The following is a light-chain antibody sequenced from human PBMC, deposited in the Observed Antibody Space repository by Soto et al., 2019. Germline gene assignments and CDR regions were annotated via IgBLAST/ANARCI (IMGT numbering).Light chain of an antibody. J-gene: IGLJ1*01. Sequence: QSVLTQPPSVSGAPGQRVTISCTGSSSNIGAGYDVHWYQQLPGAAPRLLIYGDTNRPSGVPDRFSGSKFDPSASLAITGLQAEDEADYYCQSYDSSLSVYVFGTGTKLTVL. CDR3: QSYDSSLSVYV. CDR2: GDT. CDR1: SSNIGAGYD. V-gene: IGLV1-40*01.